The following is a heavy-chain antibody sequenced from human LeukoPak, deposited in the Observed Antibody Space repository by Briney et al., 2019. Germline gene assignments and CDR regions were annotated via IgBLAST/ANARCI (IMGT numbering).Heavy chain of an antibody. CDR3: ARDGDSSGWYYFDY. CDR2: IIPILGIA. CDR1: GGTFSSYA. Sequence: ASVKVSCKASGGTFSSYAISWVRQAPGQGLEWMGRIIPILGIANYAQKFQGRVTITADKSTSTAYMELRSLRSDDTAVYYCARDGDSSGWYYFDYWGQGTLVTVSS. D-gene: IGHD6-19*01. J-gene: IGHJ4*02. V-gene: IGHV1-69*04.